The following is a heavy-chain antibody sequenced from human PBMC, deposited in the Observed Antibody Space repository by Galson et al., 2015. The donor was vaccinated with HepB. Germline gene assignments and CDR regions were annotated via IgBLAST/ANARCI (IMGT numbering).Heavy chain of an antibody. V-gene: IGHV3-48*03. CDR3: ARRRGDAFDI. Sequence: SLRLSCAASGFTFSSYEMNWVRQAPGKGLEWVSYISSSGSTIYYADSVKGRFTISRDNAKNSLYLQMNSLRAEDTAVYYCARRRGDAFDIWGQGTMVTVSS. CDR1: GFTFSSYE. J-gene: IGHJ3*02. D-gene: IGHD3-10*01. CDR2: ISSSGSTI.